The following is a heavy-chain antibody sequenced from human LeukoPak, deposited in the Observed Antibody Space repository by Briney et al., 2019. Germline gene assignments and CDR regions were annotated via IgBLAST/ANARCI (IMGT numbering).Heavy chain of an antibody. CDR1: GYSFTSYW. Sequence: GESLKISCKGSGYSFTSYWIGWVRQMPGKGLEWMGIIYPGDSDTRYSPSFQGQVTISADKSISTAYLQWSSLKASDTAMYYCARIALYSDSSGYYPTRYWYFDLWGRGTLVTVSS. V-gene: IGHV5-51*01. D-gene: IGHD3-22*01. CDR2: IYPGDSDT. CDR3: ARIALYSDSSGYYPTRYWYFDL. J-gene: IGHJ2*01.